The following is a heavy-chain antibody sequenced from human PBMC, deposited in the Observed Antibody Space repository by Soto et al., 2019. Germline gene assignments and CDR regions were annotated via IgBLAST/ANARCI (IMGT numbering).Heavy chain of an antibody. CDR2: VSGSGSSA. CDR1: GFTFSSYS. CDR3: AKDRRVGYVYLDF. J-gene: IGHJ2*01. Sequence: GGSLRLSCAASGFTFSSYSMSWVRQAPGKGLEWVSTVSGSGSSAYYADSVKGRFTISRDNSKNTLYLQMNSLRAEDTAVYHCAKDRRVGYVYLDFWGRGTLVTVSS. D-gene: IGHD3-16*01. V-gene: IGHV3-23*01.